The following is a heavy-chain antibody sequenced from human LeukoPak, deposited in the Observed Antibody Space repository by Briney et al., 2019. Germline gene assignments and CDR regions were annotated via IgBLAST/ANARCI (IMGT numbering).Heavy chain of an antibody. J-gene: IGHJ4*02. CDR3: ARGPAGYGPTYFDY. CDR1: GGTFSSYA. V-gene: IGHV1-69*13. D-gene: IGHD5-18*01. CDR2: IIPIFGTA. Sequence: TVKVYCTASGGTFSSYAISWVRQAPGQGLEWMGGIIPIFGTANYAQKFQGRVTITADESTSTAYMELSSLRSEDTAVYYCARGPAGYGPTYFDYWGQGTLVTVSS.